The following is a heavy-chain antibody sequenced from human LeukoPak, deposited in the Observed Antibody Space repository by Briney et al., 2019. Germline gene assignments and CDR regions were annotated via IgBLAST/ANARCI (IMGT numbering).Heavy chain of an antibody. CDR3: ARDHRLQPYNWFDP. CDR1: GFTFSSYA. V-gene: IGHV3-30-3*01. D-gene: IGHD4-11*01. Sequence: GGSLRLSCAASGFTFSSYAMHWVRQAPGKGLEWVAVISYDGSNKYYADSVKGRFTISRDNSKNTLYLQMNSLRAEDTAVYYCARDHRLQPYNWFDPWGQGTLVTVSS. J-gene: IGHJ5*02. CDR2: ISYDGSNK.